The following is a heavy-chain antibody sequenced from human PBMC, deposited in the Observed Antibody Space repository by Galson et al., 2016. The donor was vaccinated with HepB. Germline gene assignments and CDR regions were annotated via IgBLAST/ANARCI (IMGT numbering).Heavy chain of an antibody. CDR3: TRVNTYGQAVHCGTDCKSWDDFDC. Sequence: SVKVSCKASGSTFINYFIHWVRQAPGQGLEWMGIFNSRDGTTNYPQKFQGRVTMTGDTSASTAYMLLGSLRSEDTAMYYCTRVNTYGQAVHCGTDCKSWDDFDCWGQGTLVTVSS. D-gene: IGHD2-21*02. J-gene: IGHJ4*02. CDR2: FNSRDGTT. CDR1: GSTFINYF. V-gene: IGHV1-46*01.